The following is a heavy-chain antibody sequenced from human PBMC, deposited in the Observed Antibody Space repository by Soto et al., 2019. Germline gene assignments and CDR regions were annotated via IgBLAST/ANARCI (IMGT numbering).Heavy chain of an antibody. J-gene: IGHJ3*02. D-gene: IGHD3-16*01. CDR3: AWGKQGYDAFDI. Sequence: ASVKVSCKASGYTFTSNYMHWVRQALGQGLEWMGIINPSGGSTTYAQKFQGRLTMTTDKSTITPDHELRSLRYEATAVTSCAWGKQGYDAFDIWGQGTMLTVSS. V-gene: IGHV1-46*01. CDR2: INPSGGST. CDR1: GYTFTSNY.